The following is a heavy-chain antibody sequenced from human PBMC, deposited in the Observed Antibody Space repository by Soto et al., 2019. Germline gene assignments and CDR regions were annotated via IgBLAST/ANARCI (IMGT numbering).Heavy chain of an antibody. CDR1: AGYISSGNYY. CDR2: IYSSGTA. D-gene: IGHD5-12*01. J-gene: IGHJ4*02. CDR3: ASRQTKVALVEY. Sequence: TLSVTYAVSAGYISSGNYYWSWIRQPPGKGLEWIDHIYSSGTAFYNPSLKSRVTISVDASKNQFSLQLTSVTAEDKAIYYCASRQTKVALVEYSGQGAMVT. V-gene: IGHV4-30-4*02.